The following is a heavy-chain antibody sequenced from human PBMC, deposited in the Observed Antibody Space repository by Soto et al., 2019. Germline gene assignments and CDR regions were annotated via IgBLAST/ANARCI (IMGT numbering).Heavy chain of an antibody. D-gene: IGHD2-21*02. Sequence: VHLVESGGGXVQPGGSLRLSCAASGFNFSNHWMHWVRQRPGEGLVWVSRITSDGKSKAYAESVKGRFAISRDNAKNTLYLQMNGLTAEDTAVYYCARESGDWPLNWFDPWGQGTLVTVSS. CDR2: ITSDGKSK. CDR3: ARESGDWPLNWFDP. V-gene: IGHV3-74*01. J-gene: IGHJ5*02. CDR1: GFNFSNHW.